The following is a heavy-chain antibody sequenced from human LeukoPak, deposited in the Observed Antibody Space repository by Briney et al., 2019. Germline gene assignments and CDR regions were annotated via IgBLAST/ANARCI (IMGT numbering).Heavy chain of an antibody. D-gene: IGHD3-16*02. CDR3: ARGAGSYRPY. CDR1: GGSISSGSYY. Sequence: SQTLSLTCTVSGGSISSGSYYWSWIRQPAGKGLEWIGRIYTSGSTNYNPSLKSRVTISVDTSKNQFSLKLSSVTAADTAVYYCARGAGSYRPYWGQGTLVTVSS. V-gene: IGHV4-61*02. CDR2: IYTSGST. J-gene: IGHJ4*02.